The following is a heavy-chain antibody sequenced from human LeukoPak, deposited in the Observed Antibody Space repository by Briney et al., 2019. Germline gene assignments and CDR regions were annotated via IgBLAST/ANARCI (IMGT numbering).Heavy chain of an antibody. Sequence: GGSLRLSCVASGFTISRDWMSWVRQAPGKGLEWVANIKEDGNDKYYVDSVKGRFTISRDNSKNTLYLQMNSLRAEDTAVYYCARVSSGWYQLDYWGQGTLVTVSS. J-gene: IGHJ4*02. V-gene: IGHV3-7*01. CDR3: ARVSSGWYQLDY. CDR2: IKEDGNDK. CDR1: GFTISRDW. D-gene: IGHD6-19*01.